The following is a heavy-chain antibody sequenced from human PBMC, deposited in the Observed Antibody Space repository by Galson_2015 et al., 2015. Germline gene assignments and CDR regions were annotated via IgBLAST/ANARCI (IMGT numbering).Heavy chain of an antibody. CDR3: ARWVEGMDV. V-gene: IGHV3-48*03. Sequence: SLRLSCAASGFTFSSYEMNWVRQAPGKGLEWVSYISSSGSTIYYADSVKGRFTISRDNAKNSLHLQMNSLRAEDTAVYYCARWVEGMDVWGQGTTVTVSS. CDR2: ISSSGSTI. CDR1: GFTFSSYE. J-gene: IGHJ6*02.